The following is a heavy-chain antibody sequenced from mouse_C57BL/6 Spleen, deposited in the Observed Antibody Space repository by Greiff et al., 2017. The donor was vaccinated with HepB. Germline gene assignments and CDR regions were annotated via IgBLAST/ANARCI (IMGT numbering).Heavy chain of an antibody. Sequence: QVQLQQPGAELVRPGSSVKLSCKASGYTFTSYWMHWVKQRPIQGLEWIGNIDPSDSETHYNQKFKDKATLTVDKSSSTAYMQLSSLTAEDSAVYYCAREEGHPYGSPPFDYWGQGTTRTGSS. V-gene: IGHV1-52*01. D-gene: IGHD1-1*01. CDR2: IDPSDSET. CDR3: AREEGHPYGSPPFDY. J-gene: IGHJ2*01. CDR1: GYTFTSYW.